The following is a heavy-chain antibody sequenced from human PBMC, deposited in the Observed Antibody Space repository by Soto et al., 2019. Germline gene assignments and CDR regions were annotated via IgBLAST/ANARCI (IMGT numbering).Heavy chain of an antibody. CDR3: ARDFRSLGLGYCYYYGMDV. V-gene: IGHV6-1*01. CDR2: TYYRSKWYN. Sequence: PSQTLSLTCAISGDSVSSNSAAWNWIRQSPSRDLEWLGRTYYRSKWYNDYAVSVKSRITINPDTSKNQFSLQLNSVTPEDTAVYYCARDFRSLGLGYCYYYGMDVWGQGTTVTVSS. D-gene: IGHD3-16*01. J-gene: IGHJ6*02. CDR1: GDSVSSNSAA.